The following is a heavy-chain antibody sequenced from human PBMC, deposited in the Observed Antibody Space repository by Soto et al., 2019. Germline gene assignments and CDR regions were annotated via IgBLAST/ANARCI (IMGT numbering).Heavy chain of an antibody. CDR3: ARDPIDSSEQSKYYYYGMDV. V-gene: IGHV1-2*04. D-gene: IGHD6-25*01. CDR1: GYTFTGYY. CDR2: INPNSGGT. Sequence: ASVKVSCKASGYTFTGYYMHWVRQAPGQGLEWMGWINPNSGGTNYAQKFQGWVTMTRDTSISTACMELSRLRSDDTAVYYCARDPIDSSEQSKYYYYGMDVWGQGTTVTVSS. J-gene: IGHJ6*02.